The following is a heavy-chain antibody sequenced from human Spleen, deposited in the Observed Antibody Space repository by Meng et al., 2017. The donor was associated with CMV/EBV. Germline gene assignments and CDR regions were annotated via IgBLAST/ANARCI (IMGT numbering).Heavy chain of an antibody. CDR3: ARDRKGSLFGLDWFDP. D-gene: IGHD3-16*01. Sequence: SETLSLTCAVYGSLSGYYWSWIRQTPGKGLEWIAEIDDAGTTNHNPPLNSRVMISVDTSKRQISLRLRSVTAADTAVYYCARDRKGSLFGLDWFDPWGQGTLVTVSS. CDR2: IDDAGTT. V-gene: IGHV4-34*01. J-gene: IGHJ5*02. CDR1: GSLSGYY.